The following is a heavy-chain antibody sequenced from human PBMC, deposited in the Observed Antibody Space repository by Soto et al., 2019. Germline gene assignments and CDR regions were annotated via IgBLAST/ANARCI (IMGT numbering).Heavy chain of an antibody. V-gene: IGHV3-7*01. Sequence: GGSLRLSCAASGFTCSSYWMSWIRQAPGKGLEWVANIKQDGSEKYYVDPVKGRFTISRDNAKNSLYLQMNSLRAEDTAVYYCARHCSSTSCPDYWGQGTLVTVSS. D-gene: IGHD2-2*01. CDR1: GFTCSSYW. CDR2: IKQDGSEK. J-gene: IGHJ4*02. CDR3: ARHCSSTSCPDY.